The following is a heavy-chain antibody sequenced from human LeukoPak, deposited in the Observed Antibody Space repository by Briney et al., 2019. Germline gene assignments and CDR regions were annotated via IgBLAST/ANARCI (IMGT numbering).Heavy chain of an antibody. J-gene: IGHJ4*02. CDR2: INPSGGST. V-gene: IGHV1-46*01. Sequence: ASVKVSCKASGYTFTGYYMHWVRQAPGQGLEWMGIINPSGGSTSYAQKFQGRVTMTRDTSTSTVYMELSSLRSEDTAVYYCARGGYDFWSGYYLDYWGQGTLVTVSS. CDR3: ARGGYDFWSGYYLDY. D-gene: IGHD3-3*01. CDR1: GYTFTGYY.